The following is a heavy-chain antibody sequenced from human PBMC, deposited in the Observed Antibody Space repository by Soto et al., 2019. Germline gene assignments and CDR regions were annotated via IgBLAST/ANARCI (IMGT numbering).Heavy chain of an antibody. J-gene: IGHJ4*02. CDR2: IYNNETF. CDR3: ARVPLRYSSSHNFDS. Sequence: PSETLSLTCSVSGASVSSGSFYFSWIRQPPGKGLEWIGFIYNNETFNYNPSLKSRVTLSVDTSKHQFSLKLSSVTAADTAVYYCARVPLRYSSSHNFDSWGQGALVTVSS. CDR1: GASVSSGSFY. V-gene: IGHV4-61*01. D-gene: IGHD6-19*01.